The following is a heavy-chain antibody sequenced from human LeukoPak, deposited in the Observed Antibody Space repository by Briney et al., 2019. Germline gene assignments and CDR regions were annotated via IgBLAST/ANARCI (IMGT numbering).Heavy chain of an antibody. CDR3: AKGATLNGGYDLDY. D-gene: IGHD5-12*01. CDR2: ISISGGST. Sequence: AGGSLRLSCAASGFTFSNYAMNWVRQAPGKGLEWVSTISISGGSTYYADSVKGRFTISRDNSKNTLYLQMNRLRAEDTAVYYCAKGATLNGGYDLDYWGQGTLVTVSS. J-gene: IGHJ4*02. V-gene: IGHV3-23*01. CDR1: GFTFSNYA.